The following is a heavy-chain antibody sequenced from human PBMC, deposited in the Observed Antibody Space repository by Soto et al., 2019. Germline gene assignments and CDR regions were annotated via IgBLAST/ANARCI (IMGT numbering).Heavy chain of an antibody. D-gene: IGHD3-16*01. CDR1: GYTFSNYG. J-gene: IGHJ4*02. CDR2: ISAYSGNI. CDR3: ARESGVGPTWGTFRRPEYYFDY. V-gene: IGHV1-18*01. Sequence: QVQLVQSGAEVKKPGASVRVSCKASGYTFSNYGFSWVRQAPGQGLEWMGRISAYSGNINYAQKLQGRVTMTTDTSTTTAYMELRILRSDDTAVYYCARESGVGPTWGTFRRPEYYFDYWGQGTLVTVSS.